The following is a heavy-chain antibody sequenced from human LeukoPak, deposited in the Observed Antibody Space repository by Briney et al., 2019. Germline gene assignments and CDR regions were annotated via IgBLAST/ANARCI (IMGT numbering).Heavy chain of an antibody. CDR1: GYTFTGYY. D-gene: IGHD2-2*01. CDR2: INPNSGGT. Sequence: ASVKVSCKASGYTFTGYYMHWVRQAPGQGLEWMGWINPNSGGTNYAQKFQGRVTMTRDTSISTAYMELSRLRSDDTAAYYCARDFGWGYCSSTSCYGDYWGQGTLVTVSS. V-gene: IGHV1-2*02. CDR3: ARDFGWGYCSSTSCYGDY. J-gene: IGHJ4*02.